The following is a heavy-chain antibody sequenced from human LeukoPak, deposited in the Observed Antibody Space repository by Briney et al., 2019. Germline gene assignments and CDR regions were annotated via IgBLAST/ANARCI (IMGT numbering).Heavy chain of an antibody. J-gene: IGHJ4*02. D-gene: IGHD6-13*01. CDR2: IVVGFGNA. CDR3: APVPHAAAGLSADS. CDR1: AFTFTSSP. Sequence: ASVKVSCKASAFTFTSSPIQWVRQARGQRLEWIGWIVVGFGNADYAQKFQERVTITRDMSTSTTYMELSSLGSEDTAVYYCAPVPHAAAGLSADSWGQGTQVTVSS. V-gene: IGHV1-58*02.